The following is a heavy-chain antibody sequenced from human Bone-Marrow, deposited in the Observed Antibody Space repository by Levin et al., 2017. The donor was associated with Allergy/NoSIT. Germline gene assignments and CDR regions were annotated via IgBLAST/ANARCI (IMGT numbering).Heavy chain of an antibody. D-gene: IGHD2-21*02. CDR1: GFTFSNAW. CDR2: IKREIDGGAT. J-gene: IGHJ5*02. V-gene: IGHV3-15*07. CDR3: TTEHCGGGCYPPEAS. Sequence: AGGSLRLSCAASGFTFSNAWMNWVRQAPGKGLEWVGRIKREIDGGATDYAAPVKGRFTISRDDSKNTLYLQMDSLNSEDTAVYYCTTEHCGGGCYPPEASWGQGTLVTVSS.